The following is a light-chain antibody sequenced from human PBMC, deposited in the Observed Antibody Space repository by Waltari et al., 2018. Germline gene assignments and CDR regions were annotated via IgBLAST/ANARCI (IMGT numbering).Light chain of an antibody. CDR2: SDD. CDR3: SAWDESLNGVV. Sequence: QSVLTQPPSVSEAPRQRVTISCSGNSSNIGNNAVNWYQQLPGKAPKLLNYSDDLLSSGVSDRFSGSRSGTSASLAISGLQSEDEADYYCSAWDESLNGVVFGGGTKLTVL. J-gene: IGLJ2*01. CDR1: SSNIGNNA. V-gene: IGLV1-36*01.